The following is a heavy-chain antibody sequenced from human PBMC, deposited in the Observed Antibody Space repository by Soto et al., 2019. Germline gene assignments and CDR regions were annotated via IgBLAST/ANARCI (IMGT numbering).Heavy chain of an antibody. CDR2: INHSGST. V-gene: IGHV4-34*01. D-gene: IGHD2-2*01. Sequence: SETLSLTCAVYGGSFSGYYWSWIRQPPGKGLEWIGEINHSGSTNYNPSLKSRVTISVDTSKNQFSLKLSSVTAADTAVYYCGRLPLLYFSSNRCYGGGYYYYYYMDVWGKGTTVTVSS. CDR3: GRLPLLYFSSNRCYGGGYYYYYYMDV. CDR1: GGSFSGYY. J-gene: IGHJ6*03.